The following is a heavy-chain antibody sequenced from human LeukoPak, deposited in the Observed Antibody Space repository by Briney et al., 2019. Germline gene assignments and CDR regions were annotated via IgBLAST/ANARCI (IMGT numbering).Heavy chain of an antibody. J-gene: IGHJ4*02. Sequence: GGSLRLSCAASGFTFSNCAMSWVRQAPGKGLEWVANIKRDGSEKYYVDSVKGRFTISRDNAKNSLYLQMDSLRAEDTAVYYCAGSRSAGYWGQGTLVTVSS. CDR2: IKRDGSEK. V-gene: IGHV3-7*01. CDR3: AGSRSAGY. CDR1: GFTFSNCA.